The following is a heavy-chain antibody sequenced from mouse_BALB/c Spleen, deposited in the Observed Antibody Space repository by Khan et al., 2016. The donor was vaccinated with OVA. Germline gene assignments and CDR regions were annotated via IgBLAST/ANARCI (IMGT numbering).Heavy chain of an antibody. Sequence: QVQLKESGPGLVAPSQSLSITCTVSGFSLTGYGVNWVRQPPGKGLEWLGMIWGDGNTDYNSALKSRLSISKDNSKSQVFLKMNSLQTDDTARYYCARDYYNYGWGLAYWGPGTPVTVSA. V-gene: IGHV2-6-7*01. CDR3: ARDYYNYGWGLAY. J-gene: IGHJ3*01. D-gene: IGHD1-1*01. CDR2: IWGDGNT. CDR1: GFSLTGYG.